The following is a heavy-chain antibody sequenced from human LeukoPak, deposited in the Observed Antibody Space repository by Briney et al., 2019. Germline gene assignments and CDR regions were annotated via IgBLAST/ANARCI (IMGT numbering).Heavy chain of an antibody. J-gene: IGHJ6*02. D-gene: IGHD5-12*01. CDR3: ARGVATITNYYYYGMDV. Sequence: GGALRLSRVSSLFTFRSYAMHWVRPAPGRGLEWVAVISYDGRNKYYAGSVKGRFTISRDNSKSTMYLQMNSLRAEDTAVYYCARGVATITNYYYYGMDVWGQGTTVTVSS. CDR2: ISYDGRNK. CDR1: LFTFRSYA. V-gene: IGHV3-30*04.